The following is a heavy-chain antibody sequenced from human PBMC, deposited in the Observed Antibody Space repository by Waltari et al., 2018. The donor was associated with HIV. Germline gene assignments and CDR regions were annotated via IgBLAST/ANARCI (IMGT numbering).Heavy chain of an antibody. CDR3: ARRVDTYYYDSSGYYWTYDY. CDR2: IYYSGST. V-gene: IGHV4-39*01. Sequence: QLQLQESGPGLVKPSETLSLTCTVSGGSISSSSYYWGWIRQPPGKGLEWIGSIYYSGSTYYNPSLKSRVTISVDTSKNQFSLKLSSVTAADTAVYYCARRVDTYYYDSSGYYWTYDYWGQGTLVTVSS. J-gene: IGHJ4*02. D-gene: IGHD3-22*01. CDR1: GGSISSSSYY.